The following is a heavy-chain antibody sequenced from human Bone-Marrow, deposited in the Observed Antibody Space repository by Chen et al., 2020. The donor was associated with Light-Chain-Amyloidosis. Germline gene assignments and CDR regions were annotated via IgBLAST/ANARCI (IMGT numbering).Heavy chain of an antibody. CDR2: ISTDGSS. J-gene: IGHJ4*02. D-gene: IGHD1-1*01. CDR3: ARARTPTMLDN. V-gene: IGHV3-74*01. CDR1: GFTFNSYW. Sequence: EVQLVDSGGGLVQPGGSLRLSCAASGFTFNSYWMHWVRQAPGKGLVCVSRISTDGSSSYAVSVKGRFTISRDNAKNTLFLQMNSLTAEDTAVYYCARARTPTMLDNWSQGTLVTVSS.